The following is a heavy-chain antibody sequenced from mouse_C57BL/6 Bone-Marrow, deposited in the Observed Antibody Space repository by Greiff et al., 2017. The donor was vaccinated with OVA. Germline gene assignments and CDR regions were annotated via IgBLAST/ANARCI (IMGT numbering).Heavy chain of an antibody. V-gene: IGHV3-6*01. J-gene: IGHJ3*01. CDR1: GYSITSGYY. Sequence: EVQRVESGPGLVKPSQSLSLTCSVTGYSITSGYYWNWIRQFPGNKLEWLGYISYDGSNNYNPSLKNRISITRDTSKDQFFLKLNSVTTENTSTYYCARGGNTWCAYWGQGTLVTVSA. CDR2: ISYDGSN. D-gene: IGHD2-1*01. CDR3: ARGGNTWCAY.